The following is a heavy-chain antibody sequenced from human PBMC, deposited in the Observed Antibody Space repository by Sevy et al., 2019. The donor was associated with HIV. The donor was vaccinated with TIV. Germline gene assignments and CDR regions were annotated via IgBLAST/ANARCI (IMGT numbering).Heavy chain of an antibody. Sequence: GSLRLSCAASGFTFSSYSMNWVRQAPGKGLEWVSYISSSSSTIYYADSVKGRFTISRDNAKNSLYLPMNSLRAEDTAVYYCARACPDYDFWSGYFSYYYYGMDVWGQGTTVTVSS. V-gene: IGHV3-48*01. J-gene: IGHJ6*02. CDR1: GFTFSSYS. CDR3: ARACPDYDFWSGYFSYYYYGMDV. CDR2: ISSSSSTI. D-gene: IGHD3-3*01.